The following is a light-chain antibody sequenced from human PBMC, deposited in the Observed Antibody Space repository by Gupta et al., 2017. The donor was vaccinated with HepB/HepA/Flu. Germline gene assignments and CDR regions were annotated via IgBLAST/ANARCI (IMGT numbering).Light chain of an antibody. CDR2: WAS. CDR1: QTLYSSENRNNF. V-gene: IGKV4-1*01. Sequence: DIVMSQSPDSLAVSLGERATITSTSSQTLYSSENRNNFLAWYQKRPGQPPRLLLYWASTRESGVPERFNGSGSGTEFTLTIRSLQAEDVAVYFCNQEVRTPYTFGQGTKLQIK. J-gene: IGKJ2*01. CDR3: NQEVRTPYT.